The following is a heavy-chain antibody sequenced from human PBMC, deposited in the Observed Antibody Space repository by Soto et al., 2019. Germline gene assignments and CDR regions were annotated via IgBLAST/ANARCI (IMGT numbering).Heavy chain of an antibody. Sequence: PGEALTITCEGYGYSFTSKWIGWVRQMPGKGLEWMGIIYPGDSDTRYSPSFQGQVTISADKSITTAYLQWSSLKASDSAMYYCAKYSKYGYYYGIDVWGQGTTVTVSS. J-gene: IGHJ6*02. CDR1: GYSFTSKW. D-gene: IGHD4-4*01. V-gene: IGHV5-51*01. CDR2: IYPGDSDT. CDR3: AKYSKYGYYYGIDV.